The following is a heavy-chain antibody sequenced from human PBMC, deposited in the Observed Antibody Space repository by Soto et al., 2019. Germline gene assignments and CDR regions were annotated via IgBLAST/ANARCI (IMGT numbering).Heavy chain of an antibody. Sequence: SETLSLTCAVYGGSFSGYYWSWIRQPPGKGLEWIGYIYYSGSTNYNPSLKSRVTISVDTSKNQFSLKLSSMTAADTAVYYCARQRQGAAVRYYYYMDVWGKGTTVTVSS. D-gene: IGHD3-10*02. J-gene: IGHJ6*03. CDR1: GGSFSGYY. CDR2: IYYSGST. CDR3: ARQRQGAAVRYYYYMDV. V-gene: IGHV4-59*08.